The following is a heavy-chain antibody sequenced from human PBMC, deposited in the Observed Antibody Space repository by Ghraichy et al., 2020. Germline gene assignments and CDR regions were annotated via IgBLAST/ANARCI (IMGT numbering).Heavy chain of an antibody. Sequence: SQTLSLTCSVSGGSIYSGAYYWSWIRQHPGEGLEWIGYIYNRGSTQYNPSLKSRVTVSVDTSKNQFFLQLSSVTAADTAVYYCVSSGSLGPYYYGMDIWGQGTTVTVSS. D-gene: IGHD3-10*01. V-gene: IGHV4-31*03. CDR3: VSSGSLGPYYYGMDI. J-gene: IGHJ6*02. CDR2: IYNRGST. CDR1: GGSIYSGAYY.